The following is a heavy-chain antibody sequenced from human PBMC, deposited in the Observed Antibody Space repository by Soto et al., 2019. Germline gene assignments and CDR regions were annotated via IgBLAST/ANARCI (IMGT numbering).Heavy chain of an antibody. J-gene: IGHJ4*02. V-gene: IGHV4-34*01. Sequence: SETLSLTCAVYGGSFSGYYWSWIRQPPGKGLEWIGEINHSGSTNYNPSLKSRVTISVDTSKNQFSLKLSSVTAADTAVYYCARGYMNLRFRYWGQGTLVTVSS. D-gene: IGHD1-1*01. CDR2: INHSGST. CDR1: GGSFSGYY. CDR3: ARGYMNLRFRY.